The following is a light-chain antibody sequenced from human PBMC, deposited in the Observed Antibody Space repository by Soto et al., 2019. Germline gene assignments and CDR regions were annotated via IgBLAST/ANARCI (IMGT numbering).Light chain of an antibody. V-gene: IGKV2-28*01. Sequence: DIVMTQSPLSLPVTPGEPASISCRSSQNLLHSNGYNYLDWNLQKPGQSPQLLIFLGSNRASGVPDRFSGSGSGTDFTLKISRVEAEDVGVYYCMQSLQTPLTFGGGTKVESK. CDR3: MQSLQTPLT. CDR2: LGS. CDR1: QNLLHSNGYNY. J-gene: IGKJ4*01.